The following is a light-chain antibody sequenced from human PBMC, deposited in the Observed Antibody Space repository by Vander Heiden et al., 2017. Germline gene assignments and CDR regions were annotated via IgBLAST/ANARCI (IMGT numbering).Light chain of an antibody. Sequence: SYELTQPPSVSVSPGQTASITCSGDKLGNKYTSWYQQKAGQSPRLVIYQDTKRPSGVPERFSGTNSGNTATLTISGTQTVDEADYYCQAWDSTVVFGGGTKLTVL. CDR3: QAWDSTVV. V-gene: IGLV3-1*01. CDR2: QDT. CDR1: KLGNKY. J-gene: IGLJ3*02.